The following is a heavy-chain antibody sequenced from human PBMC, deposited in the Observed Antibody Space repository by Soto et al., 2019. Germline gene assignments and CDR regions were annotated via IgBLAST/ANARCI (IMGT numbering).Heavy chain of an antibody. CDR3: ARDRSSSRWYYFDY. CDR2: IYHSGST. D-gene: IGHD6-13*01. CDR1: GASISSSNW. V-gene: IGHV4-4*02. Sequence: ETLCLTGTVSGASISSSNWWSWVRQPPGKGLEWIGEIYHSGSTNYNPSLKSRVTISVDKSKNQFSLKLSSVTAADTAVYYCARDRSSSRWYYFDYWGQGTLVTVSS. J-gene: IGHJ4*02.